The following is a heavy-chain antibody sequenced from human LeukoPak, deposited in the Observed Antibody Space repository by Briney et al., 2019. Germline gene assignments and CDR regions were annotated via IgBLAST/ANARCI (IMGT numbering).Heavy chain of an antibody. CDR1: GYTFTSYG. J-gene: IGHJ5*02. CDR3: ARVRSLTSSSSWFDP. Sequence: ASVKLSCKSSGYTFTSYGISWVRHAPGQGLEWMGWISAYNGNTNYAQKLQGRVTMTTDTSTSTAYMELRSLRSDDTAVYYCARVRSLTSSSSWFDPWGQGTLVTVSS. CDR2: ISAYNGNT. V-gene: IGHV1-18*01. D-gene: IGHD6-6*01.